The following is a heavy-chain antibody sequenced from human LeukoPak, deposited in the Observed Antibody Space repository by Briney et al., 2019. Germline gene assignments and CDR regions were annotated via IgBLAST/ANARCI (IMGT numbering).Heavy chain of an antibody. CDR2: IYYSGNT. V-gene: IGHV4-59*01. CDR3: ARGALLWFGDRMEYYFDY. Sequence: SETLSLTCTVSGVSISGNYWSWIRQPPGKGLEWIGFIYYSGNTNYNPSLKSRVTISVDTSKNQFSLKLSSMPAADTAVYYCARGALLWFGDRMEYYFDYWGQGTLLTVSS. D-gene: IGHD3-10*01. J-gene: IGHJ4*02. CDR1: GVSISGNY.